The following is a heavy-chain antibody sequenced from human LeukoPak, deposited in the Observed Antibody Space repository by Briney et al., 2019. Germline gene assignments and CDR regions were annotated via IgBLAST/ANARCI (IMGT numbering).Heavy chain of an antibody. J-gene: IGHJ4*02. D-gene: IGHD5-12*01. CDR3: AKDRGYSGYDYVFDY. CDR2: TSGSGGST. CDR1: GFTFSSYA. V-gene: IGHV3-23*01. Sequence: GGSLRLSCAACGFTFSSYAMSWVRQAPGKGLEWVSATSGSGGSTYYADSVKGRFTISRDNSKNTLYLQMNSLRAEDTAVYYCAKDRGYSGYDYVFDYWGQGTLVTVSS.